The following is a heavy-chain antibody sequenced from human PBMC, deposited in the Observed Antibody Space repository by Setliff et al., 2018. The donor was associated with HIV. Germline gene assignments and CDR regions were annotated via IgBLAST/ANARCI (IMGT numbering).Heavy chain of an antibody. D-gene: IGHD3-22*01. Sequence: SETLSLTCTVSGGSISSGGYYWSWIRQHPGKGLEWIGYIYYSGSTYSNPSLKSLVTISVDTSKNQFSLKLSSVTAADTAVYYCARTYASYYYDSSGTFGYYMDVWGKGTTVTVSS. CDR2: IYYSGST. CDR3: ARTYASYYYDSSGTFGYYMDV. V-gene: IGHV4-31*01. J-gene: IGHJ6*03. CDR1: GGSISSGGYY.